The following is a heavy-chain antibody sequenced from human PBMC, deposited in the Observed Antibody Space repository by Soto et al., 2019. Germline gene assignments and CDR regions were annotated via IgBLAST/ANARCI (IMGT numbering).Heavy chain of an antibody. CDR2: ISSSSSTI. J-gene: IGHJ5*02. V-gene: IGHV3-48*01. CDR1: GFTFSSYS. Sequence: EVQLVESGGGLVQPGGSLRLSCAASGFTFSSYSLNWVRQAPGKGLEWVSYISSSSSTIYYADSVKGRFTISRDNAKNPLYLQMNSLRAEDTAVYYCARVTVAWFDPWGQGTLVTVSS. D-gene: IGHD2-8*02. CDR3: ARVTVAWFDP.